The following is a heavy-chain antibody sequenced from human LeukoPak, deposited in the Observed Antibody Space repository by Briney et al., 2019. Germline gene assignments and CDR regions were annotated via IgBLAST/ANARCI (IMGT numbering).Heavy chain of an antibody. CDR3: ARVDTVMAYYFDL. V-gene: IGHV3-53*04. CDR2: IYSGGTT. J-gene: IGHJ4*02. Sequence: GGSLRLSCAASGFTASTNRMTWVRQAPGKGLEWVSTIYSGGTTYYADSVMGRFTISRHNSRSTLYLQMNSLRAEDTAVYYCARVDTVMAYYFDLWGQGTLVTVSS. CDR1: GFTASTNR. D-gene: IGHD5-18*01.